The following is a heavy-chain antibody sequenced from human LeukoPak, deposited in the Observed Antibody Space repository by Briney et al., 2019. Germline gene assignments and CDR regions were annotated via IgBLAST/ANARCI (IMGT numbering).Heavy chain of an antibody. V-gene: IGHV1-2*06. Sequence: ASVKVSCKASGYTFSGYYMHWVRQAPGQGLEWMGRINPNGGGTNYAQRLQGRVTMISDTSISTAYMELSSLRSDDTAVYYCARERKITSFGVACDYWGQGTLVTVSS. CDR3: ARERKITSFGVACDY. CDR1: GYTFSGYY. D-gene: IGHD3-3*01. CDR2: INPNGGGT. J-gene: IGHJ4*02.